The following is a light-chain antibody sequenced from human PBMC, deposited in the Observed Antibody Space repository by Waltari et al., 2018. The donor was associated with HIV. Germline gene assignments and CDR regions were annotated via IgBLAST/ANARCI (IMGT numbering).Light chain of an antibody. Sequence: DIVMTQSPDSLAVSLGARATINCKSSHSVLYTSNSNNYLAWYQQKPGQPPKLLIYWASTRESGVPDRFSGSGSGTEFTLTISSLQAEDVAVYYCQQDYSTPITFGQGTRLEIK. CDR3: QQDYSTPIT. V-gene: IGKV4-1*01. CDR1: HSVLYTSNSNNY. CDR2: WAS. J-gene: IGKJ5*01.